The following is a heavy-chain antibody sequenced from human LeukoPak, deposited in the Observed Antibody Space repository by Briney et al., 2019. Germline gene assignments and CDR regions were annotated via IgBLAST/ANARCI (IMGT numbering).Heavy chain of an antibody. Sequence: PSETLSLTCAVYGGSFSGYSWNWLRQPPGKGLEWIGEINHSGSTNYNPSLKSRVTISVDTSKNQFSLKLSSVTAADTAVYYCARRGRWELRAFDIWGQGTMVTVSS. CDR1: GGSFSGYS. J-gene: IGHJ3*02. CDR3: ARRGRWELRAFDI. V-gene: IGHV4-34*01. CDR2: INHSGST. D-gene: IGHD1-26*01.